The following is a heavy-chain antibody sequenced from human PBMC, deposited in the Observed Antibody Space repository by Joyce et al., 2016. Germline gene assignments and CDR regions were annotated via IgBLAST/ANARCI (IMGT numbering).Heavy chain of an antibody. CDR2: IDWDDDK. J-gene: IGHJ4*02. D-gene: IGHD3-10*01. V-gene: IGHV2-70*15. CDR1: GFSLSTSTMC. CDR3: ARIPKAGDYFDY. Sequence: QVTLRESGPALVKPTQTLTLTCIFSGFSLSTSTMCVSWIRQPPGKALEWLARIDWDDDKYYSTSLRTRLTISKDTSKNQVVLTMTNMDPVDTATYYCARIPKAGDYFDYWGQGTLVTVSS.